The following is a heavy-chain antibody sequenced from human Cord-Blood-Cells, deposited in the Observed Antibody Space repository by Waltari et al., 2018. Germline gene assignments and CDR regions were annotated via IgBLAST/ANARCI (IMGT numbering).Heavy chain of an antibody. CDR2: INAGNRNT. CDR3: ARPGPYGTTYYFDY. J-gene: IGHJ4*02. Sequence: QVQLVQSGAEGKKPGASVKVSCKASGYTFTSYAMHWVRQAPGQRLEWMGWINAGNRNTKYSEKFQGRVTITRYTPASTAYMELSSLRSEDTAVYYCARPGPYGTTYYFDYWGQGTLVTVSS. CDR1: GYTFTSYA. V-gene: IGHV1-3*01. D-gene: IGHD1-7*01.